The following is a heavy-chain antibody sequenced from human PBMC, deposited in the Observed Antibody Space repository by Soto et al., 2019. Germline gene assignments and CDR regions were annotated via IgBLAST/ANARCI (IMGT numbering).Heavy chain of an antibody. Sequence: GESLKISCKGSGYSFTSSWIGWVRQMPGKGLEWMGIIYPPDSDTRYSPSFQGQVTISVDKSISTAYLQWSTLKASDTAMYYCTTLPPTGYYRYFDYWGQGTLVTVSS. J-gene: IGHJ4*02. CDR2: IYPPDSDT. CDR1: GYSFTSSW. V-gene: IGHV5-51*01. D-gene: IGHD3-9*01. CDR3: TTLPPTGYYRYFDY.